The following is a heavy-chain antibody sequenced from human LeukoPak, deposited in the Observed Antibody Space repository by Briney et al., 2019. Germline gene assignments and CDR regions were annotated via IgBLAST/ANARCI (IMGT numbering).Heavy chain of an antibody. J-gene: IGHJ4*02. CDR1: GGSISSSSYY. D-gene: IGHD3-22*01. Sequence: KPSETLSLTCTVSGGSISSSSYYWGWIRQPPGKGLEWIGSIYYSGSTYYNPSLKSRVTISVDTSKNQFSLKLSSVTAADTAVYYCARVTSSGYYNDYWGQGTLVTVSS. V-gene: IGHV4-39*07. CDR3: ARVTSSGYYNDY. CDR2: IYYSGST.